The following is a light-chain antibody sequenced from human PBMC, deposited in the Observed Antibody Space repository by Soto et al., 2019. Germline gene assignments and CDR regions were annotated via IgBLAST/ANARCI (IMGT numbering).Light chain of an antibody. V-gene: IGKV1-6*01. J-gene: IGKJ1*01. Sequence: AIQMTQSPSSLSASVGDRVTITCRASQGIRNDLGWYQQKPGKAPKLLIYAASSLQSGVPSRFSGSGSGTDFTLTISSLQPEDFAVYYCQQYNNWWTFGQGTKVDIK. CDR2: AAS. CDR3: QQYNNWWT. CDR1: QGIRND.